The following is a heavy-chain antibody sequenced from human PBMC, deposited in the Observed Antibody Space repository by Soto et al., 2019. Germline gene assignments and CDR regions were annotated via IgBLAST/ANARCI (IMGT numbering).Heavy chain of an antibody. D-gene: IGHD1-20*01. V-gene: IGHV3-21*05. CDR2: ISSSSSYI. CDR1: GFTFSSYS. CDR3: ASPLPITGTTNAFDI. Sequence: PGGSLRLSCAASGFTFSSYSMNWVRQAPWKGLEWVSYISSSSSYIYYADSVKGRFTISRDNAKNSLYLQMNSLRAEDTAVYYCASPLPITGTTNAFDIWGQGTMVTVSS. J-gene: IGHJ3*02.